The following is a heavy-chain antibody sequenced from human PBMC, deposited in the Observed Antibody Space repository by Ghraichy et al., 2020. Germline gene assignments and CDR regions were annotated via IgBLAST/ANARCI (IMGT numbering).Heavy chain of an antibody. CDR3: AIATVDFYGMDV. Sequence: ASVKVSCKASGYTFTAYYMHCVRQAPGQGLEWMGWINPNSGDTHYAQKFQGRVTMTRDTSISTAYMELSRLRSDDTAVYYCAIATVDFYGMDVWSQGTTVTVSS. D-gene: IGHD2-21*01. CDR1: GYTFTAYY. CDR2: INPNSGDT. V-gene: IGHV1-2*02. J-gene: IGHJ6*02.